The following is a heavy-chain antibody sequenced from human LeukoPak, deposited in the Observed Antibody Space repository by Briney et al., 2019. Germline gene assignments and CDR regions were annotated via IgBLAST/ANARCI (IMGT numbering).Heavy chain of an antibody. CDR2: IYHSGST. CDR1: GGSISSSNW. D-gene: IGHD5-18*01. CDR3: AREGYTYGSFNC. V-gene: IGHV4-4*02. J-gene: IGHJ4*02. Sequence: SETLSLTCAVSGGSISSSNWWSWVRQPPGKGLEWIGEIYHSGSTNYNPSLKSRVTISVDKSKSQFSLKLSSVTAADTAVYYCAREGYTYGSFNCWGQGTLVTVSS.